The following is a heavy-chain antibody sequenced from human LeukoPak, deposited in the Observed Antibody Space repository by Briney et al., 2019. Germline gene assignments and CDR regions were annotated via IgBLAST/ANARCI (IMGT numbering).Heavy chain of an antibody. D-gene: IGHD3-9*01. Sequence: GGSLRLSCAASGFSFSHYWMAWVRQAPGKGLEWVAIIRPDGNDGWYVDSVKGRFTISRDNAKNSLYVQLHRLRAEDTAVYFCAIADWRPIHYWGQGALVTVSS. V-gene: IGHV3-7*01. CDR3: AIADWRPIHY. CDR2: IRPDGNDG. J-gene: IGHJ4*02. CDR1: GFSFSHYW.